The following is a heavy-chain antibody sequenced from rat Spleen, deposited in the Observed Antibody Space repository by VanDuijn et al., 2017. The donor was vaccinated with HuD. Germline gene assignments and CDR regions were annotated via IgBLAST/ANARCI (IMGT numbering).Heavy chain of an antibody. Sequence: EVQLVESGGGLVQPGRSLKLSCAASGFTYSNYVMAWVSQAPTKGLEWVASISTGGGNTYYRDSVKGRFTISRDNAKNTLYLQMDSLRSEDTATYYCARLGGYYFDYWGQGVMVTVSS. J-gene: IGHJ2*01. CDR1: GFTYSNYV. D-gene: IGHD1-11*01. V-gene: IGHV5S13*01. CDR2: ISTGGGNT. CDR3: ARLGGYYFDY.